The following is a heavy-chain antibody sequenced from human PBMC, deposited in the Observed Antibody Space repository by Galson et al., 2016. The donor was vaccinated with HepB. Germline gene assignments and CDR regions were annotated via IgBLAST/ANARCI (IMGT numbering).Heavy chain of an antibody. CDR1: GGSISDDY. V-gene: IGHV4-59*01. Sequence: LSLTCSVSGGSISDDYWSWIRQPPGKGLEWFGYIRYTGSTKYIPSLKCRVTKTVDTSRHHFSLTLNSLTAADTAVYYCARGRFGGGTTCYSLDVWGQGTTVLVS. CDR3: ARGRFGGGTTCYSLDV. CDR2: IRYTGST. D-gene: IGHD3-10*01. J-gene: IGHJ6*02.